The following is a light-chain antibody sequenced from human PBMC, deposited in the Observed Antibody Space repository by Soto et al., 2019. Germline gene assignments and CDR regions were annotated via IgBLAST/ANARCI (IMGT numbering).Light chain of an antibody. Sequence: DIQMTQSQSSLSVSARDRVTITCRASQSIGTSLNWYQQKPGKAPKLLISAASSLQSGVPSRFSGSGSGTDFTLTITSLQPEDFATYFCQQSYSTPITFGQGTRLEIK. J-gene: IGKJ5*01. CDR1: QSIGTS. V-gene: IGKV1-39*01. CDR2: AAS. CDR3: QQSYSTPIT.